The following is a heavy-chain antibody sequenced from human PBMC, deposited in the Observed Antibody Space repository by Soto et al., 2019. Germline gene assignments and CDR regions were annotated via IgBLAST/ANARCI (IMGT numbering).Heavy chain of an antibody. CDR3: AKGPVTTLFG. CDR1: GFTFSSYG. Sequence: QVQLVESGGGVVQPGRSLRLSCAASGFTFSSYGMHWVRQAPGKGLEWVAVISYDGSNKYYADSVKGRFTISRDDSKNTLYLQLNSLRAEDTAVYYCAKGPVTTLFGWGQGTLVTVFS. D-gene: IGHD4-17*01. V-gene: IGHV3-30*18. J-gene: IGHJ4*02. CDR2: ISYDGSNK.